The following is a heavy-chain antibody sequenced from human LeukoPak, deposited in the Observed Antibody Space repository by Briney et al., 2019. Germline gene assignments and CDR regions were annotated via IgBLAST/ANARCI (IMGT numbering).Heavy chain of an antibody. D-gene: IGHD3-22*01. CDR1: GFTFSSYA. J-gene: IGHJ4*02. CDR2: ISTSGAST. Sequence: QPGGSLRLSCAASGFTFSSYAMSWVRQAPGKGLEWVSGISTSGASTSNADSVKGRFTISRDNPRNTLYMQMNSLRAEDTALYYCAIMHPYYDGSGYWVQWGQGTLVNVSS. V-gene: IGHV3-23*01. CDR3: AIMHPYYDGSGYWVQ.